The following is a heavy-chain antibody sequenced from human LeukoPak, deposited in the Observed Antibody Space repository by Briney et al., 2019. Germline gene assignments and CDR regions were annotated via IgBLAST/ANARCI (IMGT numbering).Heavy chain of an antibody. CDR3: ARANHYYFDS. CDR2: MWSDGNNK. CDR1: GFTFSNYG. V-gene: IGHV3-33*01. J-gene: IGHJ4*02. Sequence: GGSLRLSCVASGFTFSNYGMNWVRQAPARGLQWVAIMWSDGNNKYSSDSLKGRFTISRDDSKNTLYLHMTSLEIEDTAVYYCARANHYYFDSWGQGTLVTVSS. D-gene: IGHD1-14*01.